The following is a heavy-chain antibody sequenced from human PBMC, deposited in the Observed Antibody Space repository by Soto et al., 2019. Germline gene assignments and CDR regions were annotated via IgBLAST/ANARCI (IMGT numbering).Heavy chain of an antibody. J-gene: IGHJ4*02. CDR1: GGSFSGYY. D-gene: IGHD3-22*01. Sequence: QVQLQQWGAGLLKPSETLSLTCAVYGGSFSGYYWSWIRQPPGKGLEWIGEINHIGSTHYNPSLKSRVTITVDTSKNQFSLKLSSVTAADTAVYYWARTPYYYDSSGFDYWGQGTLVTVSS. CDR3: ARTPYYYDSSGFDY. CDR2: INHIGST. V-gene: IGHV4-34*01.